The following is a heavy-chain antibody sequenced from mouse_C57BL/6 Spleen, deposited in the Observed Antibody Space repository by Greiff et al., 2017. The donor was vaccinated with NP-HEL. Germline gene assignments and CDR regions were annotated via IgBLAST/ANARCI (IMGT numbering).Heavy chain of an antibody. CDR3: AREEEKLWLYFDY. CDR2: INPYNGDT. D-gene: IGHD1-1*02. J-gene: IGHJ2*01. Sequence: VHVKQSGPELVKPGDSVKISCKASGYSFTGYFMNWVMQSHGKSLEWIGRINPYNGDTFYNQKFKGKATLTVDKSSSTAHMELRSLTSEDSAVYYCAREEEKLWLYFDYWGQGTTLTVSS. CDR1: GYSFTGYF. V-gene: IGHV1-20*01.